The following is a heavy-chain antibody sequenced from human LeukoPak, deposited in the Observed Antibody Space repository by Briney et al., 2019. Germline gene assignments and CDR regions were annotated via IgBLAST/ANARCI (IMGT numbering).Heavy chain of an antibody. D-gene: IGHD3-10*01. V-gene: IGHV4-59*01. Sequence: SETLSLTCTVSGGSISSYYWSWIRQPPGKGLEWIGYIYYSGSTNYNPSLKSRVTISVDTSKNQVSLKLSSVTAADTAVYYCASIPHLWFGESLLDYWGQGTLVSASP. CDR1: GGSISSYY. CDR2: IYYSGST. J-gene: IGHJ4*02. CDR3: ASIPHLWFGESLLDY.